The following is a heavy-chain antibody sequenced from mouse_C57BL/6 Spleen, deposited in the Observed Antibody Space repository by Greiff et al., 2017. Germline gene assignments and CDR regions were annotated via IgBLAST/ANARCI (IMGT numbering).Heavy chain of an antibody. V-gene: IGHV1-15*01. CDR3: TRVSYYLYYFDY. D-gene: IGHD2-12*01. CDR2: IDPETGGT. J-gene: IGHJ2*01. Sequence: VQLQQSGAELVRPGASVTLSCKASGYTFTDYEMHWVKQTPVHGLEWIGAIDPETGGTAYNQKFKGKAILTADKSSSTAYMELRSLTSEDSAVYYCTRVSYYLYYFDYWGQGTTLTVSS. CDR1: GYTFTDYE.